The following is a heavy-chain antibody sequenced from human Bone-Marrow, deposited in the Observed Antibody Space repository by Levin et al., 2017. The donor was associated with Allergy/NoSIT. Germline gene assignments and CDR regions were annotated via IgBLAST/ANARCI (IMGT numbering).Heavy chain of an antibody. CDR3: ARDAMGIAAASDS. D-gene: IGHD6-13*01. V-gene: IGHV4-4*01. CDR2: ILHSGST. J-gene: IGHJ4*02. Sequence: GSLRLSCAVSGASISNNNWWTWVRQPPGKGLEWLGEILHSGSTHYNPSLKSRIIISMDKSKNQFSLNLMSVTAADTAVYFCARDAMGIAAASDSWGQGTLVTVSS. CDR1: GASISNNNW.